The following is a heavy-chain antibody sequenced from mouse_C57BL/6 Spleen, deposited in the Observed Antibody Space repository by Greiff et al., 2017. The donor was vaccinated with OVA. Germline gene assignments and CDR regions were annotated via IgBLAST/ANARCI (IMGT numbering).Heavy chain of an antibody. Sequence: QVQLQQSGAELVRPGASVTLSCKASGYTFTDYEMHWVKQTPVHGLEWIGAIEPETGGTAYNQKFKGKAILTADKSSSTAYMELRSLTSEDSAVYYCTRVTTVVAYYAMDYWGQGTSVTVSS. J-gene: IGHJ4*01. CDR1: GYTFTDYE. CDR3: TRVTTVVAYYAMDY. V-gene: IGHV1-15*01. CDR2: IEPETGGT. D-gene: IGHD1-1*01.